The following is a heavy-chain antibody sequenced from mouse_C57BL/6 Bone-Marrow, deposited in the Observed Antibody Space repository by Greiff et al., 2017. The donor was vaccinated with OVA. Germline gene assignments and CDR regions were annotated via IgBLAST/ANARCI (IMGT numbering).Heavy chain of an antibody. V-gene: IGHV1-59*01. CDR2: IDPSDSYT. J-gene: IGHJ2*01. CDR1: GYTFTSYW. CDR3: ARSNFDY. Sequence: QVQLQQPGAELVRPGTSVKLSCKASGYTFTSYWMHWVKQRPGQGLEWIGVIDPSDSYTNYNQKFKGKATLTVDTSSSTAYMQLSSLTSEDSAVYYCARSNFDYWGQGTTRTVSS.